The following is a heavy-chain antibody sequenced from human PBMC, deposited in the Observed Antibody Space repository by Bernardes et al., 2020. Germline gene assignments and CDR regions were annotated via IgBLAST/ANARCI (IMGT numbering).Heavy chain of an antibody. CDR1: GFTFSSYA. CDR2: ISFDGSIK. J-gene: IGHJ4*02. CDR3: ARDLMGNSCYDY. V-gene: IGHV3-30*01. Sequence: GGSLRLSCAASGFTFSSYAMHWVRQAPGKGLEWVTVISFDGSIKYYADSVKGRFTISRDNSKSTLYLQLNSLSAEDTAVYYCARDLMGNSCYDYWGQGTLVTVSS. D-gene: IGHD2-2*01.